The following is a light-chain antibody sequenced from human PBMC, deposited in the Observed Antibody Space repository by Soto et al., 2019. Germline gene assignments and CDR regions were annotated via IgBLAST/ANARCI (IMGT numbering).Light chain of an antibody. CDR2: DVS. CDR1: SSDVGGYNY. V-gene: IGLV2-11*01. J-gene: IGLJ3*02. Sequence: QSALTQPRSVSGSPGQSVTISCTGTSSDVGGYNYVTWYQHHAGKAPKLRIYDVSKRPSGVPDRFSGSRSGNTASLTISGLQTEDEADYFCCSYAGSNTLVCGGGTQLTVL. CDR3: CSYAGSNTLV.